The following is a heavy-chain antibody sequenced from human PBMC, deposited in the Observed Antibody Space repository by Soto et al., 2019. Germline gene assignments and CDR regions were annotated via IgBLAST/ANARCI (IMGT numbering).Heavy chain of an antibody. J-gene: IGHJ3*01. V-gene: IGHV4-4*02. CDR2: IYHSGST. CDR3: ASPAGTYGSGSYYNGA. Sequence: QVQLQESGPGLVKPSGTLSLTCAVSSGSISSSNWRSWVRQPPGKGLEWIGEIYHSGSTNYNPSLKSRVTISVDKSQNQFALKLSSVTAADTAVYYCASPAGTYGSGSYYNGAWGQGTMVTVSS. D-gene: IGHD3-10*01. CDR1: SGSISSSNW.